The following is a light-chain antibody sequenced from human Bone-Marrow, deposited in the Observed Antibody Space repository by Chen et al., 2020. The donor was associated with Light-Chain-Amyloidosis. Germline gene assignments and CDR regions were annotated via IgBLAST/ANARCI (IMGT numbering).Light chain of an antibody. V-gene: IGLV3-21*02. Sequence: SFVLTQPPSVSVTPGQTAWITRGGDDIESKSVHWYQQKPGQAPVLVVYDDSERPSGIPGRFSGFDSGNTATVTISRVEAGDEADYYCQVWDSGSNHWMFGGGTKLTVL. CDR3: QVWDSGSNHWM. J-gene: IGLJ3*02. CDR2: DDS. CDR1: DIESKS.